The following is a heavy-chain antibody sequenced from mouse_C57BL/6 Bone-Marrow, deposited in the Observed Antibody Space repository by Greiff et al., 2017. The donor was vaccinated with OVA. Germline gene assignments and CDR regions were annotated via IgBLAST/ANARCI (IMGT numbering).Heavy chain of an antibody. D-gene: IGHD1-1*01. Sequence: QVQLQQPGAELVRPGTSVKLSCKASGYTFTSYWMHWVKQRPGQGLEWIGVIDPSDSYTNYNQKFKGKATLTVDTSSSTAYMQLSSLTSEDSAVYYCASNITTPYWYFDVWGTGTTVTVSS. CDR3: ASNITTPYWYFDV. CDR1: GYTFTSYW. V-gene: IGHV1-59*01. J-gene: IGHJ1*03. CDR2: IDPSDSYT.